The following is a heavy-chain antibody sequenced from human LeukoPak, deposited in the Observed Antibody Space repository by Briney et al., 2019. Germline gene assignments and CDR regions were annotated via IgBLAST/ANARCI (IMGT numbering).Heavy chain of an antibody. V-gene: IGHV3-53*01. CDR3: ANDKVPAAIGYYYYYGMDV. D-gene: IGHD2-2*01. J-gene: IGHJ6*02. CDR1: GFTVSSNY. CDR2: IYSGGST. Sequence: GGSLRLSCAASGFTVSSNYMSWVRQAPGKGLEWVSVIYSGGSTYYADSVKGRFTISRDNSKNTLYLQMNSLRAEDTAVYYCANDKVPAAIGYYYYYGMDVWGQGTTVTVSS.